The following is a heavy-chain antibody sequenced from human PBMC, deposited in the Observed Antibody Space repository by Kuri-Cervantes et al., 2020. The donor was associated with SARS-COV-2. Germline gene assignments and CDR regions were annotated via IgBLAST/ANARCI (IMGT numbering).Heavy chain of an antibody. Sequence: GSLRLSCTVSGGSISSYYWSWIRQPPGKGLEWIGYIYYSGSTNYNPSLKSRVTISVDTSKNQFSLKLSSVTAADTAVYYCARGIPHGVDSSGWYKVFFGPLDYWGQGTLVTVSS. J-gene: IGHJ4*02. CDR3: ARGIPHGVDSSGWYKVFFGPLDY. V-gene: IGHV4-59*01. D-gene: IGHD6-19*01. CDR2: IYYSGST. CDR1: GGSISSYY.